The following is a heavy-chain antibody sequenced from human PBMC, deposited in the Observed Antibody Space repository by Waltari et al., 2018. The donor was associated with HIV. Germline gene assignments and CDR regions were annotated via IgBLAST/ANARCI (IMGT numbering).Heavy chain of an antibody. D-gene: IGHD3-22*01. CDR3: ARVTHDSNSRYFNWYFDL. Sequence: QVQLRESGPGLVRPSETLSLTCSVSGGSVRSNHWSWIWQPPGKGLEWIASVHFSGTTKYNPSLKSRLTASVDTSKNQISLKLTSATAADTAVYYCARVTHDSNSRYFNWYFDLWGRGTLVIVSS. J-gene: IGHJ2*01. V-gene: IGHV4-59*02. CDR1: GGSVRSNH. CDR2: VHFSGTT.